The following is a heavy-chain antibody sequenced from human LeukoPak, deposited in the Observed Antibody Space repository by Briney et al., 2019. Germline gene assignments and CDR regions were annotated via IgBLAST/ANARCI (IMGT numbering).Heavy chain of an antibody. V-gene: IGHV4-38-2*02. CDR2: IYRSGST. J-gene: IGHJ4*02. D-gene: IGHD1-26*01. CDR3: ARGFRGASFDY. CDR1: GYAISSGYY. Sequence: SETLSLTCTVCGYAISSGYYWAWIRQPPGKGLEWIGYIYRSGSTDYNSPLKSRVTISEDTSKKQFSLKVSSVTAADTAVYYCARGFRGASFDYWGQGTPVTVSS.